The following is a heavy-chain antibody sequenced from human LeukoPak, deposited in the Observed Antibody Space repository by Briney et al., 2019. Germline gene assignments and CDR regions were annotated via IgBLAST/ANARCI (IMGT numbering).Heavy chain of an antibody. J-gene: IGHJ4*02. CDR3: ARDLMTTPTWDFDY. V-gene: IGHV1-2*02. CDR2: INPNSGAT. CDR1: GYTFNRYY. Sequence: ASVKVSCKASGYTFNRYYMHWVRQAPGQGLEWMAWINPNSGATNYAQKFQGRVTVTRDTSISTAYMELSSLESDDTAVYYCARDLMTTPTWDFDYWGQGTLVSVSS. D-gene: IGHD3-16*01.